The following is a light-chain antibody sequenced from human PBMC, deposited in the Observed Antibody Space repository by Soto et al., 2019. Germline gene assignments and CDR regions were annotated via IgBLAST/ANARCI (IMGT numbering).Light chain of an antibody. V-gene: IGLV2-14*01. J-gene: IGLJ1*01. CDR1: SSDLGSYNR. CDR2: EVN. CDR3: CSFTTSSTYV. Sequence: SALTQPASVSGSPGQSITISCTGTSSDLGSYNRVSWYQQHPGKAPKLVIYEVNNRPSGVSNRFSGSKSGNTASLTISGLQAEDEADYYCCSFTTSSTYVFGSGTNVTVL.